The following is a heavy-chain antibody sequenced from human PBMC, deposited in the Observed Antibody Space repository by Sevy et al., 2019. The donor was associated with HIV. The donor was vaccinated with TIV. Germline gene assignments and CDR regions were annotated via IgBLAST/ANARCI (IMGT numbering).Heavy chain of an antibody. V-gene: IGHV4-59*12. CDR2: IYYSGST. J-gene: IGHJ4*02. D-gene: IGHD3-22*01. Sequence: SETLSLTCTVSGGSISSYYWSWIRQPPGKGLEWIGYIYYSGSTNYNPSLKSRLTISVDTSKNQFSLKLSTVTAADTAVYYCARLFDGNYYDSSGYYFDYWGQGTLVTVSS. CDR1: GGSISSYY. CDR3: ARLFDGNYYDSSGYYFDY.